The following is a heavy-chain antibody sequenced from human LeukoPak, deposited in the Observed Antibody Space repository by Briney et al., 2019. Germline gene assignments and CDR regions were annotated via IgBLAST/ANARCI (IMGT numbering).Heavy chain of an antibody. CDR1: DASFSGYY. V-gene: IGHV4-59*06. D-gene: IGHD3-22*01. Sequence: SETLSLTCTVYDASFSGYYWSWIRQPPGKGLEWIGYIYYSGSTYYNPSLKSRLTISLDTSKNQFSLKLSSVTAADTAVYYCARVSYDSSGYGVFAYWGQGTLVTVSS. CDR2: IYYSGST. J-gene: IGHJ4*02. CDR3: ARVSYDSSGYGVFAY.